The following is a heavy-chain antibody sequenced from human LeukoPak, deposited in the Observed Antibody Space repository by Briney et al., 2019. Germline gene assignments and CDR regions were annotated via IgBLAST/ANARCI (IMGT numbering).Heavy chain of an antibody. D-gene: IGHD6-13*01. CDR3: ARRWGDSSSSFDY. J-gene: IGHJ4*02. CDR1: GYSFTNYW. CDR2: TYPGDSDT. Sequence: GESLKISCKASGYSFTNYWIVCVRQMPGKGLEWMGITYPGDSDTTYSPSFQGQVTISADKSISTAYLQWSSLKASDTAMYYCARRWGDSSSSFDYWGQGSLVTVSS. V-gene: IGHV5-51*01.